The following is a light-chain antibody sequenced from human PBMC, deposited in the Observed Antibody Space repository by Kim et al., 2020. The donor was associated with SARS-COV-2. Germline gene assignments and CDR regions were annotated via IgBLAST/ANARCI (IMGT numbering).Light chain of an antibody. CDR1: SRRSYY. Sequence: AVGQTGRITCQGDSRRSYYASWYQQKPGQAPVLVIDGKNNRPSGIRDRFSGSSSGNTASLTITGAQAEDEADYYCNSRDSSGNHVVFGGGTQLTVL. CDR2: GKN. J-gene: IGLJ2*01. V-gene: IGLV3-19*01. CDR3: NSRDSSGNHVV.